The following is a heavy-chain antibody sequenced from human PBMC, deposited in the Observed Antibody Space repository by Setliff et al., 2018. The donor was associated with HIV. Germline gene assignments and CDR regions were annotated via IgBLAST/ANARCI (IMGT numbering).Heavy chain of an antibody. D-gene: IGHD3-10*01. CDR2: ISSSSSYI. Sequence: GGSLRLSCAASGFTFSSYSMNWVRQAPGKGLEGDSSISSSSSYIYYADSVNGRFTISRDNAKNSLYLQMNSLRAEDTAVYYCAREGGLGITMVIPLDYWGQGTLVTVSS. CDR3: AREGGLGITMVIPLDY. V-gene: IGHV3-21*01. J-gene: IGHJ4*02. CDR1: GFTFSSYS.